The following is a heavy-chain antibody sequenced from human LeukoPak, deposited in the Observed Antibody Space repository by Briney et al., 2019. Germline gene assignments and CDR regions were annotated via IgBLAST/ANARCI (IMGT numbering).Heavy chain of an antibody. D-gene: IGHD2-2*01. V-gene: IGHV1-2*02. CDR2: INPNSGGT. CDR3: ARDLGCTSTSCYAFDY. CDR1: GYTFTGYY. J-gene: IGHJ4*02. Sequence: ASVKVSCKASGYTFTGYYMHWARQAPGQGLEWMGWINPNSGGTNYAQKFQGRVTMTRDTSISTAFMELSRLRSDDTAVYYCARDLGCTSTSCYAFDYWGQGTLVTVSS.